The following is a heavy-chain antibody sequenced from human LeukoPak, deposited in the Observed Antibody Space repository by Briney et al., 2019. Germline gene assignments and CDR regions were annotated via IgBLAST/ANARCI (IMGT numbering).Heavy chain of an antibody. CDR3: TTEGSRLDIVVVPAALDY. CDR2: IKSKTDGGTT. CDR1: GFTFSHAW. D-gene: IGHD2-2*03. Sequence: GGSLRLSCAASGFTFSHAWMSWVRQAPGKGLEWVGRIKSKTDGGTTDYAAPVKGRFTISRDDSKDTLYLQMNSLKTEDTAVYYCTTEGSRLDIVVVPAALDYWGQGTLVTVSS. V-gene: IGHV3-15*01. J-gene: IGHJ4*02.